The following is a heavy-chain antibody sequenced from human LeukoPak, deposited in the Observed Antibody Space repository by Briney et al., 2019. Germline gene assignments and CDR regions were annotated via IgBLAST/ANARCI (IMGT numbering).Heavy chain of an antibody. J-gene: IGHJ6*03. CDR3: ARGRRLGNSNYMDV. CDR2: TYYSGST. V-gene: IGHV4-39*07. CDR1: GGSISSSSYY. Sequence: SETLSLTCTVSGGSISSSSYYWGWIRQPPGKGLEWIGSTYYSGSTYYNPSLKSRVTISVDTSKNQFSLKLSSVTAADTAVYYCARGRRLGNSNYMDVWGKGTTVTVSS. D-gene: IGHD1-26*01.